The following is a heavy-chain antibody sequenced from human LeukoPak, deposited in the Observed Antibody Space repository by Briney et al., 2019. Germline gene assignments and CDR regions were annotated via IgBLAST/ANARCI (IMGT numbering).Heavy chain of an antibody. CDR2: ISSSSSTI. V-gene: IGHV3-48*01. Sequence: AGGSLRLSCAASGFTFSSYSMNWVRQAPGKGLEWVSYISSSSSTIYYADSVKGRFTISRDNAKNSLYLQMNSLRAEDTAVYYCAREPSPVTWSGYYLWGQGTLVTVSS. J-gene: IGHJ5*02. CDR3: AREPSPVTWSGYYL. CDR1: GFTFSSYS. D-gene: IGHD3-3*01.